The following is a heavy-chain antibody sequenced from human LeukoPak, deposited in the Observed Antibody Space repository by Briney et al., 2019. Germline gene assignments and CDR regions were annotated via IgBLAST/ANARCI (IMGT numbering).Heavy chain of an antibody. Sequence: GESLKISCKGSGYSFTSYWITWVGQMPGKGLDWIGIIYPGDSDTRYSPSFQGQVTISADKSISTAYLQWSSLKASDTAMYYCARHYYDSSGQIRGFDYWGQGTMVTVSS. CDR3: ARHYYDSSGQIRGFDY. CDR1: GYSFTSYW. CDR2: IYPGDSDT. D-gene: IGHD3-22*01. J-gene: IGHJ4*02. V-gene: IGHV5-51*01.